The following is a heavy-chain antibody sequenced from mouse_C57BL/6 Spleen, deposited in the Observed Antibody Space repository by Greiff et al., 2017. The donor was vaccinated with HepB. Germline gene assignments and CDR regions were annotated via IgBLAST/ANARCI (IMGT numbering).Heavy chain of an antibody. D-gene: IGHD1-1*01. J-gene: IGHJ2*01. CDR3: ARLITTVVARVDY. Sequence: LVESGAELVKPGASVKISCKASGYAFSSYWMNWVKQRPGKGLEWIGQIYPGDGDTNYNGKFKGKATLTADKSSSTAYMQLSSLTSEDSAVYFCARLITTVVARVDYWGQGTTLTVSS. V-gene: IGHV1-80*01. CDR2: IYPGDGDT. CDR1: GYAFSSYW.